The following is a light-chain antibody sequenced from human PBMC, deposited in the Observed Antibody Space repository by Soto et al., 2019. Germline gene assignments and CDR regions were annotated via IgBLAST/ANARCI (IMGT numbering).Light chain of an antibody. CDR3: QQHNDCPRGT. V-gene: IGKV3-15*01. CDR2: GAS. J-gene: IGKJ4*01. CDR1: QSVRSN. Sequence: EIVMTQSPATLSVSPGERATLSCRASQSVRSNLAWYQQKPGQAPRLLIYGASNRATGIPARLSGSGSGTEFTLAISSLQGEDFAVYYCQQHNDCPRGTFGGGTKVEIK.